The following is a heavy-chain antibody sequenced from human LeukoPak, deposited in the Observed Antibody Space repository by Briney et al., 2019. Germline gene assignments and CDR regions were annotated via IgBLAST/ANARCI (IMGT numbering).Heavy chain of an antibody. CDR1: GGSFSGYY. J-gene: IGHJ4*02. Sequence: SETLSLTCAVYGGSFSGYYWSWIRQPPGKGLEWIGEINHSGSTNYNPSLKCRVTISVDTSKNQFSLKLSSVTAADTAVYYCARGRVKSQYYYDSSGSIPVINWGQGTLVTVSS. D-gene: IGHD3-22*01. CDR3: ARGRVKSQYYYDSSGSIPVIN. CDR2: INHSGST. V-gene: IGHV4-34*01.